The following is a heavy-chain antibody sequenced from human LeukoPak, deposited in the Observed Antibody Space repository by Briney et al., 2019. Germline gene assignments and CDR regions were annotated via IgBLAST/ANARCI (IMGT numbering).Heavy chain of an antibody. Sequence: GESLKISCKGSGYTFTTYWIGWVRQMPGKGLEWMGIIYPGDSDTRYSPSFQGQVTISAHKSISTSYLQWSGLKASDTAIYYCARRFLGIDAFDIWGQGTMVTVSS. V-gene: IGHV5-51*01. CDR1: GYTFTTYW. CDR2: IYPGDSDT. D-gene: IGHD7-27*01. CDR3: ARRFLGIDAFDI. J-gene: IGHJ3*02.